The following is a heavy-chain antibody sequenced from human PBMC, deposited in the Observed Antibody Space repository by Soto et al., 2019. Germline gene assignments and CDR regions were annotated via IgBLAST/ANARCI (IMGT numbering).Heavy chain of an antibody. J-gene: IGHJ5*02. D-gene: IGHD3-16*01. CDR3: SAGDYVPSFSYRELKWFDP. CDR1: SGSISAYY. CDR2: IHYTGNT. V-gene: IGHV4-59*01. Sequence: SETLSLTCTVSSGSISAYYWSWIRQPPGKGLEWIGYIHYTGNTNSNPSLKGRVTLSIDPSWNQFSLKLSSVTAADPAGYDVSAGDYVPSFSYRELKWFDPWGQVTPVTVYS.